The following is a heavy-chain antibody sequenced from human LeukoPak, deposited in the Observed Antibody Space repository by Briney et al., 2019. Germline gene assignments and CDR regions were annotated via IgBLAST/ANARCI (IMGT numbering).Heavy chain of an antibody. J-gene: IGHJ5*02. CDR3: ARRDGSSGWYLGLRGNNWFDP. D-gene: IGHD6-19*01. Sequence: SVKVSCKASGGTFSSYAISWVRQAPGQGLEWMGGIIPIFGTANYAQKFQGRVTITADESTSTAYMELSSLRSEDTAVYYCARRDGSSGWYLGLRGNNWFDPWGQGTLVTVSS. CDR2: IIPIFGTA. CDR1: GGTFSSYA. V-gene: IGHV1-69*13.